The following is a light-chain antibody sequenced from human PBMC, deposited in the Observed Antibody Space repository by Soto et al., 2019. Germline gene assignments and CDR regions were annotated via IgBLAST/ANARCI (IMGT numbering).Light chain of an antibody. V-gene: IGLV2-14*01. CDR1: SSDVGGFEY. CDR3: GSITRSSTAV. CDR2: DVT. J-gene: IGLJ1*01. Sequence: QSVLSQPASVSGSPGQSITISCTGTSSDVGGFEYVSWYQHQPGKAPKLIIYDVTKRPSGVSNRFSGSKSGNTASLTISGIQAEDDGDYSCGSITRSSTAVFGTGTKVTVL.